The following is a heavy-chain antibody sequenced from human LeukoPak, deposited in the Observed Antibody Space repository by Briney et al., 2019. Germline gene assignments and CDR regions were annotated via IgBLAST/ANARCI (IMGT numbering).Heavy chain of an antibody. Sequence: GGSLRLSCAASGFTVSSNYMSWVRQAPGKGLEWVSVIYSGGSTYYADSVKGRVTISRDNSKNTLYLQMNILRAEDTAVYYCARDLPAEAFDIWGQGTMVTVSS. CDR1: GFTVSSNY. J-gene: IGHJ3*02. CDR2: IYSGGST. CDR3: ARDLPAEAFDI. V-gene: IGHV3-53*01.